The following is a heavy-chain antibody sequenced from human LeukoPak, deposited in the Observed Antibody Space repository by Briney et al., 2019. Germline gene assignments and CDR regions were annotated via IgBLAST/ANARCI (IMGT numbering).Heavy chain of an antibody. CDR2: ISYDGSNK. CDR3: AKGAYYDSSGYSFDY. J-gene: IGHJ4*02. D-gene: IGHD3-22*01. CDR1: GFTFSSYG. V-gene: IGHV3-30*18. Sequence: PGRSLRLSCAASGFTFSSYGMHWVRQAPGKGLEWVAVISYDGSNKYYADSVKGRFTISRDNSKNTLYLQMNSLRAEDTAVYYCAKGAYYDSSGYSFDYWGQGTLVTVSS.